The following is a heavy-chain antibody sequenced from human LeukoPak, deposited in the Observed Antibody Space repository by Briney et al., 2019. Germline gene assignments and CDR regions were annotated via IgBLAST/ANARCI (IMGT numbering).Heavy chain of an antibody. Sequence: GGSLRLSCAASGFTFSSYEMNWVRQAPGKGLEWVSYISSSGSTIYYADSVKGRFTISRDNAKNSLYLQTNSLRAEDTAVYYCARDQRYFDWLPFDYWGQGTLVTVSS. CDR2: ISSSGSTI. CDR3: ARDQRYFDWLPFDY. V-gene: IGHV3-48*03. J-gene: IGHJ4*02. CDR1: GFTFSSYE. D-gene: IGHD3-9*01.